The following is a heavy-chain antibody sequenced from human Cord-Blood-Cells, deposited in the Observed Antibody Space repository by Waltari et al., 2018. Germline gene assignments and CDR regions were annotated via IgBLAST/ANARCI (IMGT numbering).Heavy chain of an antibody. D-gene: IGHD2-21*01. V-gene: IGHV3-7*01. CDR3: ARVVGISLGVDPALFDY. J-gene: IGHJ4*02. CDR1: GFTFSSYR. CDR2: IKQDGSEK. Sequence: EVQLVESGGGLVQPGGSLRLSCAASGFTFSSYRMSWVRQAPGKGLEWVANIKQDGSEKYYVDSVKGRFTISRDNAKNSLYLQMNSLRAEDTAVYYCARVVGISLGVDPALFDYWGQGTLVTVSS.